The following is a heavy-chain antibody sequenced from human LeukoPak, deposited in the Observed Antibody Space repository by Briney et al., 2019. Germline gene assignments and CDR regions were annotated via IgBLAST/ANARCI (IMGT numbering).Heavy chain of an antibody. CDR3: TRHGNISSESYFDH. D-gene: IGHD1-26*01. Sequence: KPSETLSLTCSVSGGSVSSYYWSWIRQSPGKGLEWIGYIHNSGRTNYNPSLESRVTGFVDTSKNQVSLRLSSVTAADTAVYYCTRHGNISSESYFDHGGQGALVTVSS. V-gene: IGHV4-59*08. CDR1: GGSVSSYY. J-gene: IGHJ4*02. CDR2: IHNSGRT.